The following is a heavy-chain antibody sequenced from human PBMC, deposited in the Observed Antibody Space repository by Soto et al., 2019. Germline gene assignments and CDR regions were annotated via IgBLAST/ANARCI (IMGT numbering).Heavy chain of an antibody. CDR3: AGGGDYGDYDDWYFDL. V-gene: IGHV4-39*01. Sequence: QLQLQESGPGLVKPSETLSLTCTVSGGSISSSSYYWGWIRQPPGKGLEWIGSIYYSGSTYYNPSLKSRATTTVDTSKNQFSLGVSSVTAADTAVYYCAGGGDYGDYDDWYFDLWGRGTLVTVSS. J-gene: IGHJ2*01. CDR1: GGSISSSSYY. D-gene: IGHD4-17*01. CDR2: IYYSGST.